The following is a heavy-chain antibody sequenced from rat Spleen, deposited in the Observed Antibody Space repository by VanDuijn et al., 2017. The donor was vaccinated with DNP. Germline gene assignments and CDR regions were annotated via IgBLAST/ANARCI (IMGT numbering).Heavy chain of an antibody. Sequence: EVQLVESGGDLVQPGGSLKLSCIASGFTFNNYYMTWIRQVPGKGLEWIASISNGGGSTYYPDSVKGRFTVSRDDAKNTQYLQMDSLRSEDTATYYCARHITGIFDYWGQGVMVTVSS. CDR1: GFTFNNYY. D-gene: IGHD1-7*01. CDR3: ARHITGIFDY. CDR2: ISNGGGST. V-gene: IGHV5-31*01. J-gene: IGHJ2*01.